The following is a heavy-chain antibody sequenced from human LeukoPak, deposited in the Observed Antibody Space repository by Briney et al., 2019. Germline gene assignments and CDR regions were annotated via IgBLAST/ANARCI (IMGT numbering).Heavy chain of an antibody. CDR2: MHYGGRY. D-gene: IGHD3-10*01. CDR3: GRRVYYGSGSFWNWFDS. J-gene: IGHJ5*01. Sequence: SEALSVTRMVSLGSLFSSMYYGGCIRHPPGRGLECIGIMHYGGRYYYNPSLKSRLIISVDPYENQFPQQLSSVTDADAAVYYCGRRVYYGSGSFWNWFDSWGQGTLVTVSS. CDR1: LGSLFSSMYY. V-gene: IGHV4-39*01.